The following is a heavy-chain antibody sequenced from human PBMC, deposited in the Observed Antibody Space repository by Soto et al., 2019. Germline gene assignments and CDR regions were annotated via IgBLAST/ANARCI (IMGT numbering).Heavy chain of an antibody. V-gene: IGHV4-34*01. J-gene: IGHJ6*02. CDR1: GGSFSAYY. Sequence: SETLSLTCAVYGGSFSAYYWSWIRQPPGKGLEWIGEVNDGGRPNYSVSLKSRLTISLDTSKNQFSLKLSSVTAADTAVYYCARVGSSWYLGMDVWGQGTTVTVSS. CDR3: ARVGSSWYLGMDV. CDR2: VNDGGRP. D-gene: IGHD6-13*01.